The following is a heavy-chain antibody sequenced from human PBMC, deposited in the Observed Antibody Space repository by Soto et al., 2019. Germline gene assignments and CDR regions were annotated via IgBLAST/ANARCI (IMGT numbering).Heavy chain of an antibody. Sequence: EVQLIESGGGLVQPGGSLRLSCAASGFTFSNYWMHWVRQVPGKGPVWVSRINGDGSSTAYADSVEGRFTISRDNVNNMLYLQMKSLRAEDTGVVYCAREYGNSILPLDYWGQGTLVTVSS. J-gene: IGHJ4*02. CDR1: GFTFSNYW. CDR3: AREYGNSILPLDY. V-gene: IGHV3-74*01. D-gene: IGHD2-15*01. CDR2: INGDGSST.